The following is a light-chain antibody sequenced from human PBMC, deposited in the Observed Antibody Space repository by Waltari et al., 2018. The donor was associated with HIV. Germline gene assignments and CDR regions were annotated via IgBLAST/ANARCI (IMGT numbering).Light chain of an antibody. CDR3: QERSNWPPLT. J-gene: IGKJ4*01. Sequence: EIVLTQSPATLSLSPGERATLSCRASQSVGYYLAWYQQKPGQAPRLLIYDTSIMATGIPARFSGSGSGTDFTLTISSLESEDFAVYYCQERSNWPPLTFGGGTKVEIK. CDR1: QSVGYY. V-gene: IGKV3-11*01. CDR2: DTS.